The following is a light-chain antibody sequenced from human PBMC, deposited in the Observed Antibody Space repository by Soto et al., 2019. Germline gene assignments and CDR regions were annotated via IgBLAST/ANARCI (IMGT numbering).Light chain of an antibody. CDR2: AAS. CDR3: QQSYSNPYT. Sequence: DNQMTQSPSSLSASVGDRVTITCRASQTISRYLNWYQQKPGKAPKLLISAASTLQSGVPSRVSGSGSWTAFTLIISSLQPEDFATYYCQQSYSNPYTFGQGTKLEIK. V-gene: IGKV1-39*01. CDR1: QTISRY. J-gene: IGKJ2*01.